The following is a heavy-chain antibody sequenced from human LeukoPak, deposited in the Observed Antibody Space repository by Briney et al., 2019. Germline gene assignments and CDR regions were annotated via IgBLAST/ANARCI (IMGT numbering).Heavy chain of an antibody. V-gene: IGHV3-48*01. D-gene: IGHD3-22*01. CDR3: AGDYYDSSAPLGY. J-gene: IGHJ4*02. Sequence: GGSLRLSCAASGFTFSSYNMNWVRQAPGKGLEWVSYISSGGTTIYYADSVKGRFAISRDNAKNSLYLQMNSLRAEDTAVYHCAGDYYDSSAPLGYWGQGTLVTVSS. CDR1: GFTFSSYN. CDR2: ISSGGTTI.